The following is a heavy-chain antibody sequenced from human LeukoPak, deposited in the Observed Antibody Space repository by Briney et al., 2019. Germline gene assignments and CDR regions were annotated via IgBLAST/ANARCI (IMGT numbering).Heavy chain of an antibody. D-gene: IGHD2/OR15-2a*01. CDR2: IYPGDSDT. J-gene: IGHJ6*02. CDR3: ARLSMPGGYYYGMDV. Sequence: GESLKISCKGSGYSFTSYWIGWVRQMPGKGLELIGIIYPGDSDTRYSPSLQGQVTISADKSISTAYLQWSSLKASDTAMYYCARLSMPGGYYYGMDVWGQGTTVTVSS. V-gene: IGHV5-51*01. CDR1: GYSFTSYW.